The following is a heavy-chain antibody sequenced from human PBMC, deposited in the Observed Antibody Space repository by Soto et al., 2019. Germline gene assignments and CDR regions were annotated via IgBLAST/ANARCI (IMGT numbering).Heavy chain of an antibody. Sequence: LSLTCAVSGYSISSGYYWGWIRQPPGKGLEWIGSIYHSGSTYYNPSLKSRVTISVDTSKNQFSLKLSSVTAADTAVYYCAGSYRDYYYGMDVWGQGTTVTVSS. CDR1: GYSISSGYY. V-gene: IGHV4-38-2*01. CDR3: AGSYRDYYYGMDV. CDR2: IYHSGST. D-gene: IGHD1-26*01. J-gene: IGHJ6*02.